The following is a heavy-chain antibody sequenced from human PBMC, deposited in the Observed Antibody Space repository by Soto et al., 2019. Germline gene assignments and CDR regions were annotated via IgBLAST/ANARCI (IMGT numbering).Heavy chain of an antibody. V-gene: IGHV1-69*01. J-gene: IGHJ6*02. Sequence: QVQLVQSGAEVKKPGSSVKVSCKASGGTFSSYAISWVRQAPGQGLEWMGGIIPIFGTANYAQKFQGRVTITADESTSTAYMELSSLRSEDTAVYYCARARREGAYRLLSHYYYYGMDVWGQGTTVTVSS. CDR3: ARARREGAYRLLSHYYYYGMDV. CDR1: GGTFSSYA. CDR2: IIPIFGTA. D-gene: IGHD2-2*01.